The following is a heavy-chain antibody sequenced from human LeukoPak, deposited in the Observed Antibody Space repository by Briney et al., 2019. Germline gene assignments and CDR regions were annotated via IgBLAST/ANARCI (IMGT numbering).Heavy chain of an antibody. CDR1: GFTLSSYA. V-gene: IGHV3-23*01. Sequence: SGGSLRLSCVASGFTLSSYAMSWVRQAPGKGLEWVSAMSGSGGSTHYADSVKGRFSISRDNSKSTLYLQMNSLKAEDTAVYYCAEGLSGWSYSDFWGQGTLVTVSS. CDR2: MSGSGGST. D-gene: IGHD6-19*01. J-gene: IGHJ4*01. CDR3: AEGLSGWSYSDF.